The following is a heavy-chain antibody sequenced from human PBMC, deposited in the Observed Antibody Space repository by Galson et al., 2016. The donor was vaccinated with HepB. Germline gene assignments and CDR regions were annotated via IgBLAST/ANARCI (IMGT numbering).Heavy chain of an antibody. Sequence: SVKVSCKASGYTFTSYGITWVRQAPGQGLEWMGWISAYNGNTNYAQKLQGRVTMTTDKSTSTAYMELRSLRSDDTAVYYCAAAVAGNFDDWGQGILVTVSS. CDR1: GYTFTSYG. J-gene: IGHJ4*02. CDR3: AAAVAGNFDD. D-gene: IGHD6-19*01. CDR2: ISAYNGNT. V-gene: IGHV1-18*04.